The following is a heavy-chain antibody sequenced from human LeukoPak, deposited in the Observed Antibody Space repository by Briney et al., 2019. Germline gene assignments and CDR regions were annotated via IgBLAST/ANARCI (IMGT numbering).Heavy chain of an antibody. D-gene: IGHD3-16*01. CDR2: ISWDGGST. CDR3: AKDNGRGSYDGTFDY. CDR1: GFTFDDYA. J-gene: IGHJ4*02. V-gene: IGHV3-43D*03. Sequence: PGGSLRLSCAASGFTFDDYAIHWVRQAPGKGLEWVSLISWDGGSTYYADSVKGRFTISRDNSKNSLYLQMNSLRAEDTALYYCAKDNGRGSYDGTFDYWGQGTLVTVSS.